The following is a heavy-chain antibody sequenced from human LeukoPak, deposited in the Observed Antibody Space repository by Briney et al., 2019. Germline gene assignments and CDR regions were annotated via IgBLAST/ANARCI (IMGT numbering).Heavy chain of an antibody. V-gene: IGHV3-30-3*01. CDR2: ISYDGSNK. CDR1: GFTFSSYA. CDR3: ARDVGAFDI. D-gene: IGHD1-26*01. J-gene: IGHJ3*02. Sequence: QAGGSLRLSCAASGFTFSSYAMHWVRRAPGKGLEWVAVISYDGSNKYYADSVKGRFTISRDNSKNTLYLQMNSLRAEDTAVYYCARDVGAFDIWGQGTMVTVSS.